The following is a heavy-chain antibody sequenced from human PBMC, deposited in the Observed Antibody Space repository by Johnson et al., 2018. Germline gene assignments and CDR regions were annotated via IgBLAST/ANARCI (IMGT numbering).Heavy chain of an antibody. CDR3: AGSDTAMVTGYYGMDV. V-gene: IGHV3-9*01. CDR1: GFTFDDYA. J-gene: IGHJ6*02. D-gene: IGHD5-18*01. Sequence: VQLVQSGGGLVQPGRSLRLSCAASGFTFDDYAMHWVRQAPGKGLEWVSGISWNSGSIGYADSVKGRFTISRDNAKNSLYLQMNSLRAEDTAVYYCAGSDTAMVTGYYGMDVWGQGTTVTVSS. CDR2: ISWNSGSI.